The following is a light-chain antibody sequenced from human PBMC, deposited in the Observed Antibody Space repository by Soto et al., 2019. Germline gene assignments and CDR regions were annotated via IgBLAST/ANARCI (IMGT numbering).Light chain of an antibody. CDR3: CSYTSSSTVV. CDR1: SSDVGTYDY. V-gene: IGLV2-14*03. J-gene: IGLJ2*01. Sequence: QSALTQPASVTGSPGQSITISCTGTSSDVGTYDYVSWYQQHPGKAPKLILYDVTARPSGVSNRFSGSKSGNTASLTISGLQADDEADYFCCSYTSSSTVVFGGGTKLTVL. CDR2: DVT.